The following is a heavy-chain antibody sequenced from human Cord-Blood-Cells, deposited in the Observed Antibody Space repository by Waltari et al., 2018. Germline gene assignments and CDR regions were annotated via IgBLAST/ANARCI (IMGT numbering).Heavy chain of an antibody. CDR1: GFTFSDYY. J-gene: IGHJ3*02. D-gene: IGHD1-1*01. CDR3: ARENPRNWDAFDI. V-gene: IGHV3-11*01. Sequence: QVQLVESGGGLVKPGGSLRLSCAASGFTFSDYYMSWLRQAPGKGLEGVAYIRSGGSTLVIADSVKGRVTIARDNAQNTLYLQMNSLSAVDTAVYYCARENPRNWDAFDIWGQGTMVTFSS. CDR2: IRSGGSTL.